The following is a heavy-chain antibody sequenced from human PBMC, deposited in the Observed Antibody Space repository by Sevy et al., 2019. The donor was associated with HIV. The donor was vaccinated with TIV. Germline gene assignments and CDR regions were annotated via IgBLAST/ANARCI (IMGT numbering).Heavy chain of an antibody. CDR2: VDPSAGNT. CDR1: GDTFTNNY. Sequence: ASVKVSCKASGDTFTNNYIHWVRQAPGQGLEWRGMVDPSAGNTTYAQKFQGRVTMTRDTSTSILYIDLSSLRSEDTAVYYCVRADPDQHFDSWGQGTLVTVSS. CDR3: VRADPDQHFDS. V-gene: IGHV1-46*01. J-gene: IGHJ4*02.